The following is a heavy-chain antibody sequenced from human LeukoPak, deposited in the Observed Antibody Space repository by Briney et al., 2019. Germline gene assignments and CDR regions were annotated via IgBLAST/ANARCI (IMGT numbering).Heavy chain of an antibody. CDR3: ARDEPTVTTGPPVGS. Sequence: SGGSLRLSCAASGFTFSSYAMHWVRQAPGKGLEWVAVISYDGSNKYYADSVKGRFTISRDNSKNTLYLQMNSLRAEDTAVYYCARDEPTVTTGPPVGSWGQGTLVTVSS. CDR1: GFTFSSYA. D-gene: IGHD4-17*01. J-gene: IGHJ4*02. CDR2: ISYDGSNK. V-gene: IGHV3-30-3*01.